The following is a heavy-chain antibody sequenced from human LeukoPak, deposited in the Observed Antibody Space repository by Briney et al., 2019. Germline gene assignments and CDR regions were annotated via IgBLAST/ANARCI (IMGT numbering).Heavy chain of an antibody. CDR3: ARDLPPTRGVPAAWFDP. CDR2: IYHSGST. CDR1: GYSISSGYY. J-gene: IGHJ5*02. D-gene: IGHD2-2*01. Sequence: PSETLSLTCTVSGYSISSGYYWGWIRQPPGKGLEWIGSIYHSGSTYYNPSLKSRVTISVDTSKNQFSLKLSSVTAADTAVYYCARDLPPTRGVPAAWFDPWGQGTLVTVSS. V-gene: IGHV4-38-2*02.